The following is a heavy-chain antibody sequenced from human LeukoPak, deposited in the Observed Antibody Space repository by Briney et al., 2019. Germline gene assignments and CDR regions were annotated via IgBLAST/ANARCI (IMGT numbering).Heavy chain of an antibody. CDR2: IRYDGSNK. J-gene: IGHJ6*03. Sequence: PGGSLRLSCAASGFTFSSYGMYWVRQAPGKGLEWVAFIRYDGSNKYYADSVKGRFTVSRDNSKNTLYLQMSLRAEDTAVYYCAKGGGYEAQYYYYYLDVWGKGTTVTISS. CDR3: AKGGGYEAQYYYYYLDV. CDR1: GFTFSSYG. D-gene: IGHD5-12*01. V-gene: IGHV3-30*02.